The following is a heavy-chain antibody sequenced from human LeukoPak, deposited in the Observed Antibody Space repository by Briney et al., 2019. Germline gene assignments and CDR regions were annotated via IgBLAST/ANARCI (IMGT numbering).Heavy chain of an antibody. CDR3: ARDPYGSGSTSFDI. D-gene: IGHD3-10*01. J-gene: IGHJ3*02. CDR2: IWYDGSNK. CDR1: GXTFRSYG. Sequence: GGSLRLSCAASGXTFRSYGMHWVRQAPGKGLEWVAVIWYDGSNKYYADSVKGRFIISRDNSKNTLCLQVNSLRAEDTAVYYCARDPYGSGSTSFDIWGQGTMVTVSS. V-gene: IGHV3-33*01.